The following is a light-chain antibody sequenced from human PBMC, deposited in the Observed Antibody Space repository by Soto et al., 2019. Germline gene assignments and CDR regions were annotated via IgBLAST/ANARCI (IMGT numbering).Light chain of an antibody. J-gene: IGLJ3*02. V-gene: IGLV2-8*01. CDR1: SSDVGGYNY. CDR3: SSYAGGNNLL. Sequence: QSALTQPPSASGSPGQSVTISCTGTSSDVGGYNYVSWYQHQPGKAPKLMIYDVSGRPSGVPDRFSGSKSGNTASLTVSGLQAEDEADYYCSSYAGGNNLLFGGGTQLTVL. CDR2: DVS.